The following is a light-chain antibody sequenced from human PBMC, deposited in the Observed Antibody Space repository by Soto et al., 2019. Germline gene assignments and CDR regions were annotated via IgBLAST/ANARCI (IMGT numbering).Light chain of an antibody. Sequence: QSALTQPPSASGSPGQSVTISCTGTSSDVGGYNYVSWYQQYPGKAPKFMIYEVNKRPSGFPGRFSGSKSGNTASLTVSGLQAEDEADYYCSSYAGSNNVVFGGGTKLTVL. CDR3: SSYAGSNNVV. CDR1: SSDVGGYNY. CDR2: EVN. V-gene: IGLV2-8*01. J-gene: IGLJ2*01.